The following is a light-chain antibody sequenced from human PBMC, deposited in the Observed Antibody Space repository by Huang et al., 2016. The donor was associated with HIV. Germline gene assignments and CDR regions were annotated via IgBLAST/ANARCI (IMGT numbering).Light chain of an antibody. CDR1: QSISSY. CDR2: AAS. Sequence: DIQMTQSPSSLSASVGDRVTITCRASQSISSYLNWYQQKPGKAPKFLIYAASSLQSGVPSRFSGSGSGTDFTLTISSPQLEDVATYYCQQSYSAPWTFGQGTKVEIK. CDR3: QQSYSAPWT. V-gene: IGKV1-39*01. J-gene: IGKJ1*01.